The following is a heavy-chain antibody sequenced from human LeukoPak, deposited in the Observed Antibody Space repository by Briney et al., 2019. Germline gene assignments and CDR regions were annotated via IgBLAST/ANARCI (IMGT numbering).Heavy chain of an antibody. CDR2: IYYSGST. V-gene: IGHV4-39*07. Sequence: PSETLSLTCTVSGGSISSSSYYWGWIRQPPGKGLEWIGSIYYSGSTYYNPSLKSRVTISVDTSKNQFSLKLSSVTAADTAVYYCARTGKLLWFGELLSPEYFQHWGQGTLVTVSS. CDR1: GGSISSSSYY. D-gene: IGHD3-10*01. CDR3: ARTGKLLWFGELLSPEYFQH. J-gene: IGHJ1*01.